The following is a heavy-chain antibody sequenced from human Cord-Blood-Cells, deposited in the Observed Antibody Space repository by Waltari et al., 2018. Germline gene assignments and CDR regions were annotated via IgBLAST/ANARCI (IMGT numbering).Heavy chain of an antibody. CDR2: IIPIFGTA. V-gene: IGHV1-69*12. D-gene: IGHD2-8*01. CDR3: ARGDCTNGVCYDAFDI. Sequence: QVQLVQSGAEVKKPGSSVKVSCKASGGTFSSHAISWVRHAPGQGLEWMGGIIPIFGTANYAQKFQGRVTITADESTSTAYMELSSLRSEDTAVYYCARGDCTNGVCYDAFDIWGQGTMVTVSS. J-gene: IGHJ3*02. CDR1: GGTFSSHA.